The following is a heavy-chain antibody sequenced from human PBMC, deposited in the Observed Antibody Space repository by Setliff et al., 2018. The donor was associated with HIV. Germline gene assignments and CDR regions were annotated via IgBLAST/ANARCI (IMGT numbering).Heavy chain of an antibody. Sequence: SETLSLTCTVSGGSVSDYFWNWIRQPPGKGLEWIGYIYYSGSTNYNPSLESRVSISVDTSKNQFSLRPSSVTAADTAVYYCARGHTWNYYGGDYFDYWGQGSLVTVSS. J-gene: IGHJ4*02. CDR2: IYYSGST. CDR3: ARGHTWNYYGGDYFDY. CDR1: GGSVSDYF. D-gene: IGHD1-7*01. V-gene: IGHV4-59*02.